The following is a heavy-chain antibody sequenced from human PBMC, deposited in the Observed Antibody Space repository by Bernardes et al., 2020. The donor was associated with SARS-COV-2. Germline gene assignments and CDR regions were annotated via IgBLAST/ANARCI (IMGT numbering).Heavy chain of an antibody. CDR3: AREDSMLGGRINFFDF. Sequence: LSLTPTRPCASFRRGLNYWSLLRRPAGEGLGWLGCVYSGGSNNYNPSLKSRVTISMDTSKNQFSLKLTSVTAADTAVYYCAREDSMLGGRINFFDFWGQRTLVTASS. J-gene: IGHJ4*02. CDR2: VYSGGSN. D-gene: IGHD3-16*01. CDR1: CASFRRGLNY. V-gene: IGHV4-61*02.